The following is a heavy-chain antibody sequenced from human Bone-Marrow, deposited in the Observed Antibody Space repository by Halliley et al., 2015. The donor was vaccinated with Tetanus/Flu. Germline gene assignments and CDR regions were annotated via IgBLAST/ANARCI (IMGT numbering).Heavy chain of an antibody. Sequence: TLSLTCTTSGGSISSSSYYWGWVRQPPGKGLEWIGSIYYNGNPFYEPSLRSRVTISVDMSKNQFSLKLRYVTAADSGVYYCARRLGYCSSTSCNFDYWGQGTLVTVSS. CDR3: ARRLGYCSSTSCNFDY. CDR2: IYYNGNP. V-gene: IGHV4-39*01. D-gene: IGHD2-2*01. CDR1: GGSISSSSYY. J-gene: IGHJ4*02.